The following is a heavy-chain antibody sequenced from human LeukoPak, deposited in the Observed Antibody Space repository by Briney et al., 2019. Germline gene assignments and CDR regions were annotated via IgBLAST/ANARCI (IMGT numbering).Heavy chain of an antibody. J-gene: IGHJ4*02. CDR2: MNPNSGNT. V-gene: IGHV1-8*03. D-gene: IGHD3-3*01. CDR1: GYTFTSYD. Sequence: ASVKVSCKASGYTFTSYDINWVRQATGQGLEWMGWMNPNSGNTGYAQKFQGRVTITRNTSISTAYMGLSSLRSEDTAVYYCARGDVTIFGVVQLWGQGTLVTVSS. CDR3: ARGDVTIFGVVQL.